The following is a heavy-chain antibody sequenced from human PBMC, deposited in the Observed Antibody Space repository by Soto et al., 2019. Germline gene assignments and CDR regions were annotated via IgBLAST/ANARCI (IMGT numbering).Heavy chain of an antibody. D-gene: IGHD3-22*01. J-gene: IGHJ4*02. CDR3: ARLYYYDSSGYLRPFDY. Sequence: QITLKESGPTLVKPTQTLTLTCTFSGFSLSTGVAGGWIRQPPGKALEWLALIFWDNDKRYSPSLKSRLTITKVASRDQVVLTMTDMDPVDTATYYCARLYYYDSSGYLRPFDYWGQGTLVTVSS. V-gene: IGHV2-5*02. CDR1: GFSLSTGVA. CDR2: IFWDNDK.